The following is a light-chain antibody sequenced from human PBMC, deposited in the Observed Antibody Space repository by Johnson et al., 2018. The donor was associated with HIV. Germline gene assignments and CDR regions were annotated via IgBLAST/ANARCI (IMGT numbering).Light chain of an antibody. J-gene: IGLJ1*01. CDR1: SSNIGNNY. Sequence: QSVLTQPPSVSAAPGQKVTISCSGSSSNIGNNYVSWYQQLPGTAPKLLIYENNRRPSGTPDRFSGSKSGTSATLGIPGLPTGDEADYYCGTWDSSLSSYVFGTGTKVTVL. CDR3: GTWDSSLSSYV. V-gene: IGLV1-51*02. CDR2: ENN.